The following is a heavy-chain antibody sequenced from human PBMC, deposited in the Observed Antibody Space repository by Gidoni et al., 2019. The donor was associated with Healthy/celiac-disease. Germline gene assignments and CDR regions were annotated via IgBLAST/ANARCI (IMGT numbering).Heavy chain of an antibody. CDR3: ARGRFSSSSTLDC. Sequence: EVQLVESGGGLVKPGGSLTLSCAAPGFPFSSYRMNWVRQAPGKGLEWVSSISSSSSYIYYADSVKGRFTISRDNAKNSLYLQMNSLRAEDTAVYYCARGRFSSSSTLDCWGQGTLVTVSS. CDR1: GFPFSSYR. J-gene: IGHJ4*02. CDR2: ISSSSSYI. V-gene: IGHV3-21*01. D-gene: IGHD6-6*01.